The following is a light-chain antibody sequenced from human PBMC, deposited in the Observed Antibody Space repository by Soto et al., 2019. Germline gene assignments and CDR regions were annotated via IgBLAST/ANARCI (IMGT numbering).Light chain of an antibody. J-gene: IGKJ4*01. CDR2: WAS. Sequence: DIVMTQSPATLSVSPGERATLSCRASQSVSSNLAWYQQKPGQPPKLLIYWASTRESGVPDRFSGSGSGTDFTLTISSLQAEDVAVYYCQQYYSTPFTFGGGTKVDIK. CDR1: QSVSSN. V-gene: IGKV4-1*01. CDR3: QQYYSTPFT.